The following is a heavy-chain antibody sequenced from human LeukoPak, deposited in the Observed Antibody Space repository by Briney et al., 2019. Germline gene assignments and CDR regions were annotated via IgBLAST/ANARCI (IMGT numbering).Heavy chain of an antibody. CDR1: GYTFTGYY. J-gene: IGHJ4*02. V-gene: IGHV1-2*02. D-gene: IGHD1-1*01. CDR3: ARGVQLERPFDY. Sequence: ASVKVSCKASGYTFTGYYMHWVRQAPGQGLEWMGWINPNSGGTNYAQKFQGRVTMTRDTSISTAYMELSRLGSDDTAVYYCARGVQLERPFDYWGQGTLVTVSS. CDR2: INPNSGGT.